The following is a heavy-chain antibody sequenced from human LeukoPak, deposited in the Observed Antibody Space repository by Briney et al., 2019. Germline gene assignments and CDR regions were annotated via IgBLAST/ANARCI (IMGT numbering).Heavy chain of an antibody. J-gene: IGHJ4*02. CDR1: GGSINSGDYY. CDR2: IYYSGST. V-gene: IGHV4-61*02. Sequence: SQTLSLTCTVSGGSINSGDYYWSWIRQPAGKGLEWIGSIYYSGSTNYNPSLKSRVTISVDTSKNQFSLKLSSVTAADTAVYYCARDPAPRIVGAAHYFDYWGQGTLVTVSS. CDR3: ARDPAPRIVGAAHYFDY. D-gene: IGHD1-26*01.